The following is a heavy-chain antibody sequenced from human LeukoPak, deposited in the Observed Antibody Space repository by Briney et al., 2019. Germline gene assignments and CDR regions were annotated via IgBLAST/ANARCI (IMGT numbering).Heavy chain of an antibody. D-gene: IGHD3-22*01. Sequence: SETLSLTCTVSGGSISSSSYYWGWIRQPRGKGLEWIGSIYYSGSTYYNPSLKSRVTISVDTSKNQFSLKLSSVTAADTAVYYCARHAGYYDSSGYYYRGWFDPWGQGTLVTVSS. J-gene: IGHJ5*02. V-gene: IGHV4-39*01. CDR3: ARHAGYYDSSGYYYRGWFDP. CDR1: GGSISSSSYY. CDR2: IYYSGST.